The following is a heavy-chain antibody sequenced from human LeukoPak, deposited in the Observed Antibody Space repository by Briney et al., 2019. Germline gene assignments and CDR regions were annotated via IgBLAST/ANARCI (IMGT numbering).Heavy chain of an antibody. V-gene: IGHV4-4*07. CDR2: IYTSGST. Sequence: SETLSLTCTVSGGSISSYYWSWIRQRAGKGLERIGRIYTSGSTNYNPSLKSRVTMSVDTSKNQFSLKLSSATAADTAVYYCAREEWELPFDYWGQGTLVTVSS. CDR3: AREEWELPFDY. D-gene: IGHD1-26*01. J-gene: IGHJ4*02. CDR1: GGSISSYY.